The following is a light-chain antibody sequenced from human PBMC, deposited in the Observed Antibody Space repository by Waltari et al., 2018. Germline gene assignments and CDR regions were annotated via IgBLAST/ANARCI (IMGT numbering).Light chain of an antibody. V-gene: IGKV1-39*01. CDR1: QSISSY. J-gene: IGKJ2*02. CDR2: AAP. Sequence: IQMTQSPSPLSASLGDRVTITCRASQSISSYLNWYQQKPGKATKLLIYAAPSLQSGVPTRFSGGGSGTDITLTISSLQPEDFATYYCQQSYSTSWTFGQGTKLEIK. CDR3: QQSYSTSWT.